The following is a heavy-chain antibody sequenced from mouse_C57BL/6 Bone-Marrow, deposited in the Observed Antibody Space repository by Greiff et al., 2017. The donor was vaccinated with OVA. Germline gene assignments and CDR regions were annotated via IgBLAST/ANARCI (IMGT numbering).Heavy chain of an antibody. D-gene: IGHD1-1*01. Sequence: VQLQQSGPGMVKPSQSLSLTCTVTGYSITSGYDWHWIRHFPGNQLECMGYISYSGSTNYNPSLKSRISITHYTSKNHFFLVLNSVTTEDTATYDCARGTTVVAPFDYWGQGTTLTVSS. V-gene: IGHV3-1*01. CDR3: ARGTTVVAPFDY. CDR1: GYSITSGYD. J-gene: IGHJ2*01. CDR2: ISYSGST.